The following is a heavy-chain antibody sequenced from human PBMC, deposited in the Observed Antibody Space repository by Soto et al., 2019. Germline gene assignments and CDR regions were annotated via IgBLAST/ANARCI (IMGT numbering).Heavy chain of an antibody. Sequence: LSLTCSVSGASIRSGGYYWSWLRQSPGKGLEWIGHIYYTGSTFYSPSLKSRLTISLDTSKNQFSLDLRSVTAADTAMYYCARIEMASIKWGRGTLVTVSS. V-gene: IGHV4-31*03. CDR3: ARIEMASIK. CDR2: IYYTGST. J-gene: IGHJ4*02. CDR1: GASIRSGGYY.